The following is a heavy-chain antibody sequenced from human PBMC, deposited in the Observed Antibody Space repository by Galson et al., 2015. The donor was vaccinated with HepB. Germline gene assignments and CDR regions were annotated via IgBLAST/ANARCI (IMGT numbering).Heavy chain of an antibody. V-gene: IGHV3-48*02. CDR2: ISSSSSII. CDR1: GFTFTSYS. Sequence: SLRLSCAASGFTFTSYSMNWVRRAPGKGLEWVSYISSSSSIIYYADSVKGRFTISRDNAKNSLYLQMNSLRDEDTAVYYCARDRYGDYMFDSWGQGTLVTVSS. CDR3: ARDRYGDYMFDS. D-gene: IGHD4-17*01. J-gene: IGHJ4*02.